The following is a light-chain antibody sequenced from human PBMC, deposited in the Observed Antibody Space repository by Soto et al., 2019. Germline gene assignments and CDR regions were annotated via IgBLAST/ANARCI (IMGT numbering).Light chain of an antibody. Sequence: EIVLTQSPATLSLSPGERATLSCRASQSVIRYLAWYQQRPGQAPRLLIYDASYRATGIPARFSGSGSGTDFTLTTNRLEPEDFVIYYCQQYGSSPWTFGQGTKVDIK. CDR1: QSVIRY. V-gene: IGKV3-11*01. J-gene: IGKJ1*01. CDR2: DAS. CDR3: QQYGSSPWT.